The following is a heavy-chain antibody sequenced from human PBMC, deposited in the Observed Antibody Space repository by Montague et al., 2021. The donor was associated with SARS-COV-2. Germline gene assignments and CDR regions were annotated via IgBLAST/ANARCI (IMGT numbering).Heavy chain of an antibody. J-gene: IGHJ5*02. CDR2: IYYSGST. CDR1: GGSISSSSYY. D-gene: IGHD3-3*01. CDR3: ARQKMGSFTIFGVVMHDRSFDP. Sequence: SETLSLTCTVSGGSISSSSYYWGWIRQPPGKGLEWIGNIYYSGSTYYNPSIKSRVTIYVDTSKNQFSLKLSSVTAADTAVYYCARQKMGSFTIFGVVMHDRSFDPWGQGTLVTVSS. V-gene: IGHV4-39*01.